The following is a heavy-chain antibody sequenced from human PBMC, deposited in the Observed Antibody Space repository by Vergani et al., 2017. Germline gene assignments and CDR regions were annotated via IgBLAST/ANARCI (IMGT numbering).Heavy chain of an antibody. CDR2: INHSGST. CDR1: VGSFSGYY. D-gene: IGHD3-10*01. V-gene: IGHV4-34*01. Sequence: QVQLQQWGAGLLKPSETLSLTCAVYVGSFSGYYWSWIRQPPGKGLEWIGEINHSGSTNYNPSLKSRVTISVDTSKNQFSLKLSSVSAADTAVYYCARKVMGLWFGEFDYGMDVWGQGTTVTVSS. J-gene: IGHJ6*02. CDR3: ARKVMGLWFGEFDYGMDV.